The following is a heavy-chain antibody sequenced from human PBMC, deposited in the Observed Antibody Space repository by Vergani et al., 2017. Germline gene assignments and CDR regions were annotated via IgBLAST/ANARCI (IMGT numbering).Heavy chain of an antibody. CDR2: INPSGGST. D-gene: IGHD2-2*01. Sequence: QVQLVQSGAEVKKPGASVKVSCKASGYTFTSYYMHWVRQAPGQGLEWMGIINPSGGSTSYAQKFQGRVTMTRDTSTSTVYMELSSLRSEDTAVYYCARDSRYCSSTSCYVGRDGLDPWGQGTLVTVSS. J-gene: IGHJ5*02. CDR3: ARDSRYCSSTSCYVGRDGLDP. V-gene: IGHV1-46*01. CDR1: GYTFTSYY.